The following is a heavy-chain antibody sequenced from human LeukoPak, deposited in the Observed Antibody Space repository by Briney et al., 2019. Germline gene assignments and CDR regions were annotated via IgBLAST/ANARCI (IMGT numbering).Heavy chain of an antibody. CDR2: INPNSGGT. CDR3: ARAPPYYYGSGYSLGFDP. CDR1: GYTFTGYY. Sequence: ASVKVSCKASGYTFTGYYMHWVRQAPGQGLEWMGWINPNSGGTNYAQKFQGWVTMTRDTSTSTAYMELSRLRSDDTAVYYCARAPPYYYGSGYSLGFDPWGQGTLVTVSS. V-gene: IGHV1-2*04. D-gene: IGHD3-10*01. J-gene: IGHJ5*02.